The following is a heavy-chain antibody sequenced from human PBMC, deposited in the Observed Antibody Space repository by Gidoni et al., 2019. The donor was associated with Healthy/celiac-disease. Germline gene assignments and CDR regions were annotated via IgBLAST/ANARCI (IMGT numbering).Heavy chain of an antibody. J-gene: IGHJ3*02. Sequence: QLQLQESGPGLVKPSETLSLTCTVSGGSISSSSYYWGWIRQPPGKGLEWIGSIYYSGSTYYNPSLKSRVTISVDTSKNQFSLKLSSVTAADTAVYYCARHDVKRLAFDIWGQGTMVTVSS. CDR2: IYYSGST. V-gene: IGHV4-39*01. CDR1: GGSISSSSYY. CDR3: ARHDVKRLAFDI. D-gene: IGHD3-16*01.